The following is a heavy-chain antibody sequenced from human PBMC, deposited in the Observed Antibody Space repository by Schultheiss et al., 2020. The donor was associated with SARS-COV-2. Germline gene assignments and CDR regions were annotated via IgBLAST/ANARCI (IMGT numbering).Heavy chain of an antibody. V-gene: IGHV1-2*02. CDR3: ARELTTVTTTFDY. J-gene: IGHJ4*02. CDR2: INPNSGGT. CDR1: GYTFTGYY. D-gene: IGHD4-17*01. Sequence: ASVKVSCKASGYTFTGYYMHWVRQAPGQGLEWMGWINPNSGGTNYAQKFQGRVTMTRDTSISTAYMELSRLRSDDTAVYYCARELTTVTTTFDYWGQGTLVTVSS.